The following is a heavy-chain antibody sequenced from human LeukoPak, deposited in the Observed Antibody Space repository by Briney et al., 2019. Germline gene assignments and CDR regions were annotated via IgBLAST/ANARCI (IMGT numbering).Heavy chain of an antibody. CDR1: GYSISSGYC. V-gene: IGHV4-38-2*02. J-gene: IGHJ4*02. CDR2: VHHTGKT. Sequence: SETLSLTCTVSGYSISSGYCCTWIRQTPGKGLEWIGSVHHTGKTYYNPSLNSRVTISVDTSQIQFSLKLASVTAADTALYYCARGRLDGSYYFDYWGQGALVTVSS. CDR3: ARGRLDGSYYFDY. D-gene: IGHD2-15*01.